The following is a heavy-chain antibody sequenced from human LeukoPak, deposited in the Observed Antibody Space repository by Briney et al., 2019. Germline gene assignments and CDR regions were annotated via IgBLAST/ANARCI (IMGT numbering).Heavy chain of an antibody. CDR2: ISWNSGSI. Sequence: GGSLRLSCVVSGFTFDDYGMHWVRQAPGKGLEWVSGISWNSGSIGYADSVKGRFTISRDNAKNSLYLQMNSLRAEDTALYYCAKDVYGDYFAFDIWGQGTMVTVSS. V-gene: IGHV3-9*01. J-gene: IGHJ3*02. CDR3: AKDVYGDYFAFDI. CDR1: GFTFDDYG. D-gene: IGHD4-17*01.